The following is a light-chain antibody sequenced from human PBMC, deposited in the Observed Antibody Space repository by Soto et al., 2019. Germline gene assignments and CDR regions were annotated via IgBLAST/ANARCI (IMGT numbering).Light chain of an antibody. CDR1: QSVSTN. CDR2: DPS. Sequence: ETVMTQSPATLSVSPGERATLSCRASQSVSTNLAWYQQKPGQTPRLLIYDPSIRATSGPANFSGSGSGTEFTITIGSLQSEDFAVYYCQQYNSWPLTFGGGTKVEIK. J-gene: IGKJ4*01. CDR3: QQYNSWPLT. V-gene: IGKV3-15*01.